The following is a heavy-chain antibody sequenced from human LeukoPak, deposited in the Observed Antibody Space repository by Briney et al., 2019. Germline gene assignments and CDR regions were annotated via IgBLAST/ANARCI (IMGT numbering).Heavy chain of an antibody. J-gene: IGHJ6*04. D-gene: IGHD6-13*01. CDR3: AKGPKGSSSWLKYYGMDV. Sequence: PGGSLRLSCAASGFTFSIYAMSWVRHAPGKGLEWVSDISGSGGRTYYADYVKGRFTISRDNSKNTVYLQMNRLRAEDTAVYYCAKGPKGSSSWLKYYGMDVWGKGTTVTASS. CDR1: GFTFSIYA. CDR2: ISGSGGRT. V-gene: IGHV3-23*01.